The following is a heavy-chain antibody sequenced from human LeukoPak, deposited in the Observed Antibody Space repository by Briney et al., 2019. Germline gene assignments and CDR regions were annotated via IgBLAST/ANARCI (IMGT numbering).Heavy chain of an antibody. CDR1: GFTFSSYA. V-gene: IGHV3-23*01. CDR3: AKDIQTTVVNQPFDY. J-gene: IGHJ4*02. Sequence: HPGASLRLSYAAAGFTFSSYAMSWVRQAPGKGLEWVSAISGSGGSTYYAHSVKGRFTISRDNSKTTLYLQMNSLRAEDTAVYYCAKDIQTTVVNQPFDYWGQGTLVTVSS. D-gene: IGHD4-23*01. CDR2: ISGSGGST.